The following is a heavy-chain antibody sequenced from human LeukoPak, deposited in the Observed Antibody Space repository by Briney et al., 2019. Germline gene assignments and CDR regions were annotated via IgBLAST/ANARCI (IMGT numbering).Heavy chain of an antibody. Sequence: GGSLRLSCAASGFTFDDYTMHWVRQAPGKGLEWVSLISWDGGSTYYADSVKGRFTISRDNSKNSLYLQMNSLRTEDTALYYCAKDAGYYDVLTGLFDYWGQGTLVTVSS. J-gene: IGHJ4*02. V-gene: IGHV3-43*01. D-gene: IGHD3-9*01. CDR3: AKDAGYYDVLTGLFDY. CDR2: ISWDGGST. CDR1: GFTFDDYT.